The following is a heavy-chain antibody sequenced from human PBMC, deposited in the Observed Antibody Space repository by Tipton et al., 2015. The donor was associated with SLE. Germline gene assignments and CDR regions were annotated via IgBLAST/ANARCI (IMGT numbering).Heavy chain of an antibody. CDR2: INHSGST. Sequence: LRLSCAVYGGSFSGYYWSWIRQPPGKVLEWIGEINHSGSTNYNPSLKSRVTISVDTSKNQFSLKLSSVTAADTAVYYCARGDGITMVQGQDYFDYWGQGTLVTVSS. D-gene: IGHD4/OR15-4a*01. CDR3: ARGDGITMVQGQDYFDY. CDR1: GGSFSGYY. V-gene: IGHV4-34*01. J-gene: IGHJ4*02.